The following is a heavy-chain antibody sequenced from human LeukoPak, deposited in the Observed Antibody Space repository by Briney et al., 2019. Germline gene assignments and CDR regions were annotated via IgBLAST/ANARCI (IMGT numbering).Heavy chain of an antibody. CDR1: GYIFSDYY. D-gene: IGHD2-15*01. CDR3: ARDLAVVVVPVHYDALDI. CDR2: IISSCSAI. V-gene: IGHV3-11*04. J-gene: IGHJ3*02. Sequence: GGSLRLSCAVSGYIFSDYYINGIRQAPGKGLEWVSSIISSCSAIYYADSVKGRFTISRDNAKNSLFMQMNSLRAEDTAVYYCARDLAVVVVPVHYDALDIWGQGTTVTVS.